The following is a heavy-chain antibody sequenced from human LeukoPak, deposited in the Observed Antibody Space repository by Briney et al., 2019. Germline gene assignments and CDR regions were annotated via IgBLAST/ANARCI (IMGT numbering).Heavy chain of an antibody. CDR1: GFTFSNAW. J-gene: IGHJ3*02. V-gene: IGHV3-15*01. D-gene: IGHD2-21*02. CDR2: IKRKTDGGTT. Sequence: GGSLSLSCAASGFTFSNAWMSWVRQAPGKGVEWVGRIKRKTDGGTTDYAAPVKGRFIISRDDSKNMLYLQMNSLKNEDTAVYYCTTDSVTARRDDAFDIWGQGTVVTVSS. CDR3: TTDSVTARRDDAFDI.